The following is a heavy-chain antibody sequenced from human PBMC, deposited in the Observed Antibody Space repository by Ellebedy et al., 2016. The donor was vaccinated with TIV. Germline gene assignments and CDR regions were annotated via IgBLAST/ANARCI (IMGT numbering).Heavy chain of an antibody. CDR1: GFTFSSYA. CDR3: ARDIGGSYRDSGGVDY. J-gene: IGHJ4*02. CDR2: ISYDGSNK. Sequence: GGSLRLXCAASGFTFSSYAMHWVRQAPGKGLEWVAVISYDGSNKYYADSVKGRFTISRDNSKNTLYLQMNSLRAEDTAVYYCARDIGGSYRDSGGVDYWGQGTLVTVSS. D-gene: IGHD1-26*01. V-gene: IGHV3-30-3*01.